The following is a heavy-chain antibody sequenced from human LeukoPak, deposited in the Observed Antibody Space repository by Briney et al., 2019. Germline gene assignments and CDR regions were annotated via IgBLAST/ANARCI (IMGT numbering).Heavy chain of an antibody. D-gene: IGHD5-18*01. CDR2: INHSGST. Sequence: SETLPLTCAVYGGSFSGYYWSWIRQPPGKGLEWIGEINHSGSTNYNPSLKSRVTISVDTSKNQFSLKLSSVTAADTAVYYCARRGYSYGSYYGMDVWGQGTTVTVSS. CDR1: GGSFSGYY. CDR3: ARRGYSYGSYYGMDV. J-gene: IGHJ6*02. V-gene: IGHV4-34*01.